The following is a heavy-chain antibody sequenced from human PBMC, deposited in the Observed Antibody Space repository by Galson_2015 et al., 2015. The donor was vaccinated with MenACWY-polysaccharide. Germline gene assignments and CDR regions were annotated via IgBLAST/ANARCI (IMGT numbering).Heavy chain of an antibody. CDR2: IDPNDSYT. CDR1: GYSFPSYW. J-gene: IGHJ6*02. CDR3: ARLDYDSWRYYYAMDV. D-gene: IGHD3-3*01. Sequence: QSGAEVKKPGESLRISCTGFGYSFPSYWISWVRQVPGKGLEWMGRIDPNDSYTTYGPSFQGHVTISVDESISTAYLQWSSLKASDTAMYYCARLDYDSWRYYYAMDVWGQGTTVTVSS. V-gene: IGHV5-10-1*01.